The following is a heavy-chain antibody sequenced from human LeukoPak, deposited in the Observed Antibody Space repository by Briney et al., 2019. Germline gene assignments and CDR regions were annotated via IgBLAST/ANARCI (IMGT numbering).Heavy chain of an antibody. D-gene: IGHD1-26*01. V-gene: IGHV1-18*01. CDR1: GYTFTSYG. Sequence: ASVKVSCKASGYTFTSYGISWVRQAPGQGLEWMGWISAYNGNTNYAQKLQGRVTMTTDTSTSTAYMELRSLRSEDTAVYYCATTGYSGSYGWFDPWGQGTLVTVSS. CDR2: ISAYNGNT. J-gene: IGHJ5*02. CDR3: ATTGYSGSYGWFDP.